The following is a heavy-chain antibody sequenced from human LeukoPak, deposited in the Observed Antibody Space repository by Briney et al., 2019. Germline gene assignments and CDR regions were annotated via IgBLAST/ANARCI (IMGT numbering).Heavy chain of an antibody. Sequence: SETLSLTCAVYGGSFSGYYWSWIRQPPGKGLEWIGYIYYSGGTNYNPSLKSRVTISVDTSKNRFSLKLSSVTAADTAVYYCARDRGRGSYDFWSGYSDPDAFDIWGQGTMVTVSS. CDR3: ARDRGRGSYDFWSGYSDPDAFDI. CDR1: GGSFSGYY. CDR2: IYYSGGT. V-gene: IGHV4-59*01. J-gene: IGHJ3*02. D-gene: IGHD3-3*01.